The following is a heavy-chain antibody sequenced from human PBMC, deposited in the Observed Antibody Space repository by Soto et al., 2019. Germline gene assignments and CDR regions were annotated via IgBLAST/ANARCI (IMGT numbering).Heavy chain of an antibody. V-gene: IGHV1-69*01. Sequence: QVQLVQSGAEVKKPGASVKVSCKESGGTFSSYAISWVRQAPGQGLEWMGGIIPIFGTANYEQKFQGRVTITADESTSTDYMELSSLRSEDTAVYYCARGGAHIPLDYWGQGTLVTVSS. CDR1: GGTFSSYA. CDR3: ARGGAHIPLDY. J-gene: IGHJ4*02. CDR2: IIPIFGTA. D-gene: IGHD2-21*01.